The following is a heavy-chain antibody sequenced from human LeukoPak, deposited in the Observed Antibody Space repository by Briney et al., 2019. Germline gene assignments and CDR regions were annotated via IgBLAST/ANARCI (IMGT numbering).Heavy chain of an antibody. CDR1: GYSFPSYW. Sequence: GESLQISCKVSGYSFPSYWITWVRQVPGRGLEWMGRIAPSDSYTNYNPSFEGHVTMSVEKSITTVYLQWSSLKASDTAMYYCVRQPPGVYDTTQNWFDPWGQGTLVTVSS. CDR2: IAPSDSYT. D-gene: IGHD3-22*01. CDR3: VRQPPGVYDTTQNWFDP. J-gene: IGHJ5*02. V-gene: IGHV5-10-1*01.